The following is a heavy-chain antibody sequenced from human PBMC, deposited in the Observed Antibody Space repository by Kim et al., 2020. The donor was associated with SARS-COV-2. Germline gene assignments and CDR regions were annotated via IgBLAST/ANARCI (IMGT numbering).Heavy chain of an antibody. J-gene: IGHJ4*02. D-gene: IGHD4-4*01. V-gene: IGHV3-9*01. Sequence: GGSLRLSCAASGFTFDDYAMHWVRQAPGKGLEWVSGISWNSGSIGYADSVKGRFTISRDNAKHSLYLQMNSLRAEDTALYYCAKDIGLHVDPSFDSWGQG. CDR2: ISWNSGSI. CDR3: AKDIGLHVDPSFDS. CDR1: GFTFDDYA.